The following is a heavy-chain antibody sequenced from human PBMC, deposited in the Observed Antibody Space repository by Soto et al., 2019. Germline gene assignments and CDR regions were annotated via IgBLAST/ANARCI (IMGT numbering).Heavy chain of an antibody. CDR1: GFTFSSYE. CDR2: ISSSGSTI. V-gene: IGHV3-48*03. Sequence: GGSLRLSCAASGFTFSSYEMNWVGQSPGKGLEWVSYISSSGSTIYYADSVKGRFTISRDNAKSSLYLQMNSLRAEDTAVYYCARDHKGGYYYYGMDVWGQGTTVTVSS. CDR3: ARDHKGGYYYYGMDV. J-gene: IGHJ6*02.